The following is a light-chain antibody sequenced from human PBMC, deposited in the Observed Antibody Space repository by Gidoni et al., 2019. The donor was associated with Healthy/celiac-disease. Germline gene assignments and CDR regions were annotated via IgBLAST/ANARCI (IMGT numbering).Light chain of an antibody. CDR1: QSLSSY. J-gene: IGKJ1*01. CDR3: QQSYSTPRT. Sequence: DIQMTQSPSSLSASVGDRVTITCRASQSLSSYLNWYQQKPGKAPKLLIYAASSLQSGVPSRFSGSGSGTDLTLSISRLQPEDFATYYCQQSYSTPRTFGQGTKVEIK. V-gene: IGKV1-39*01. CDR2: AAS.